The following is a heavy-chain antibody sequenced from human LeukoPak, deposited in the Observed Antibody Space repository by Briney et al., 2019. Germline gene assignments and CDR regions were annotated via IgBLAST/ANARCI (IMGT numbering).Heavy chain of an antibody. J-gene: IGHJ4*02. D-gene: IGHD4-23*01. CDR3: ASSTTSGTTVVTPLVY. Sequence: SETLSLTCTVSGGSISSRSYYWGWIRQPPGKGLEWIGEINHSGSTNYNPSLKSRVTISVDTSKNQFSLKLSSVTAADTAVYYCASSTTSGTTVVTPLVYWGQGTLVTVSS. CDR2: INHSGST. V-gene: IGHV4-39*07. CDR1: GGSISSRSYY.